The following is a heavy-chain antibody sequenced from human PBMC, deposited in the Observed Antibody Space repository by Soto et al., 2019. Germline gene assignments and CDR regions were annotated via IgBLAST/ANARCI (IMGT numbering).Heavy chain of an antibody. V-gene: IGHV3-11*06. D-gene: IGHD5-12*01. CDR1: GFTFSDYY. Sequence: QVQLVESGGGLVKPGGSLRLSCAASGFTFSDYYMSWIRQAPGKGLEWVSYISSSSSYTNYAHSVKGRFTISRDNTKNSLYLQMNSLRAEDTAVYYCARHVAHYYYGMAVWGQGTTVTVSS. J-gene: IGHJ6*02. CDR2: ISSSSSYT. CDR3: ARHVAHYYYGMAV.